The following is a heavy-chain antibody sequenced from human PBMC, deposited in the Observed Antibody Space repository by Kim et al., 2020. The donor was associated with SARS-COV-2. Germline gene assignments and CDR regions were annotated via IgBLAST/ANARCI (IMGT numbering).Heavy chain of an antibody. CDR3: AKSRLRGFAFDI. J-gene: IGHJ3*02. V-gene: IGHV3-23*01. Sequence: GGSLRLSCAASGFTFSNYAMSWVRQAPGKGLEWVSAISGSGNYTYYVDSVKGRLSASRDNSKTTLFLHMTSLRVEDTAIYYCAKSRLRGFAFDIWGQGT. CDR2: ISGSGNYT. D-gene: IGHD3-16*01. CDR1: GFTFSNYA.